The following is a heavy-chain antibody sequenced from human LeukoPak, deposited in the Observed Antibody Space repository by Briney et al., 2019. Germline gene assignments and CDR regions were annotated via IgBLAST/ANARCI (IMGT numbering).Heavy chain of an antibody. V-gene: IGHV3-64*01. Sequence: GGSLRLSCAASGFTFSSYAMHWVRQAPGKGLEYVSAISSNGGSTYYANSVKGRFTISRDNSKNTLYLQMGSLRAEDMAVYYCARDCLYCSGGSCYQDYWGQGTLVTVSS. J-gene: IGHJ4*02. D-gene: IGHD2-15*01. CDR3: ARDCLYCSGGSCYQDY. CDR1: GFTFSSYA. CDR2: ISSNGGST.